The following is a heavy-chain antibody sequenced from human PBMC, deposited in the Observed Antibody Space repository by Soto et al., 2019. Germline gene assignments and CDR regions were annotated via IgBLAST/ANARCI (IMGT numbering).Heavy chain of an antibody. V-gene: IGHV5-51*01. Sequence: PGDSLKISGNGSGYSFTSYCIGLVLQLPGKGLEWMWIIYPGDSDTRYSPSFQCQVTISADKSISTAYLQWSSLKASDTAMYYCASLATTYYYYRKDVWGQGTTVTVSS. CDR3: ASLATTYYYYRKDV. J-gene: IGHJ6*02. CDR2: IYPGDSDT. CDR1: GYSFTSYC.